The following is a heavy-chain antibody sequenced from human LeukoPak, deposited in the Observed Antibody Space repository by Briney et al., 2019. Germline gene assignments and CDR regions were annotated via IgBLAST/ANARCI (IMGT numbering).Heavy chain of an antibody. CDR2: IFYSGTT. V-gene: IGHV4-59*01. CDR3: ARSSSWYLNWFDP. CDR1: GGSISTYY. Sequence: SETLSLTCTVSGGSISTYYWSWLREPPGKGLEWIGYIFYSGTTNFNPSLKSRVTISVDTSKNQFSLKLSSVTAADTAVYYCARSSSWYLNWFDPWGQGTLITVSS. D-gene: IGHD6-13*01. J-gene: IGHJ5*02.